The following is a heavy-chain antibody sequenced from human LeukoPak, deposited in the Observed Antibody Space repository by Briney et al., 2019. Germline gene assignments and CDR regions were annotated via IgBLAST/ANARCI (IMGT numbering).Heavy chain of an antibody. CDR2: IYYSGST. D-gene: IGHD3-10*01. CDR1: GGSISSYY. V-gene: IGHV4-59*08. J-gene: IGHJ3*01. CDR3: TRSGSFGENAVVF. Sequence: SETMSQTRAISGGSISSYYGCWMRQHPGRGQEWIGYIYYSGSTNYNPSLKSRVTISIDTSKNQFSLKLSSVTAADTAVYYCTRSGSFGENAVVFWGQGTMVTVSS.